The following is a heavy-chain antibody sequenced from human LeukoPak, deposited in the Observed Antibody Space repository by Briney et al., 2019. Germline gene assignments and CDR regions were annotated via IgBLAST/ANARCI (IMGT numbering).Heavy chain of an antibody. CDR3: ARQLRGAYYYFDY. CDR2: IFYTGST. J-gene: IGHJ4*02. D-gene: IGHD3-10*01. V-gene: IGHV4-59*08. Sequence: MPSETLSLTCTVSGGSITSNYWSWIRQPPGKGLEWIGYIFYTGSTNYNSSLKSRVTISVDTSKNQFSLNLSSVTAADTAIYYCARQLRGAYYYFDYWGQGTLVTVSS. CDR1: GGSITSNY.